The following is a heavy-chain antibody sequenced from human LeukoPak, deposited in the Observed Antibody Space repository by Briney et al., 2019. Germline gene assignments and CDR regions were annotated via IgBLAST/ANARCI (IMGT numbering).Heavy chain of an antibody. CDR2: IYHSGTT. Sequence: PSETLSLTCAVSGGSISSSNWWSWVRQPPGKGLEWIGEIYHSGTTNYNPSLKSRVTISVDKSKNQFSLKLNSVTAADTAVYYCARGLISSGSYCLDYWGQGTLVTVSS. CDR3: ARGLISSGSYCLDY. J-gene: IGHJ4*02. CDR1: GGSISSSNW. D-gene: IGHD1-26*01. V-gene: IGHV4-4*02.